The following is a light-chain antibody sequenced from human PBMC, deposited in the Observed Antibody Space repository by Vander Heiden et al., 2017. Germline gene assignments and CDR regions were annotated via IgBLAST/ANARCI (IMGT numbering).Light chain of an antibody. CDR1: VLTRTY. J-gene: IGLJ3*02. Sequence: SYELTQPSSVSVSPGQTARITCSGDVLTRTYARWFQQKPGQAPGLVIYKDSERPSGIPERFSGSSSGTKVTLTISGAQVEDEADDYCYSAPDNDLVFGGGTKMTVL. CDR2: KDS. CDR3: YSAPDNDLV. V-gene: IGLV3-27*01.